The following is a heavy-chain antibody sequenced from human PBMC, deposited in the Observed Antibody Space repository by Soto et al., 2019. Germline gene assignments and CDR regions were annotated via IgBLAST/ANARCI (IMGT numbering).Heavy chain of an antibody. J-gene: IGHJ5*02. CDR3: ARHKKTSSRWFDP. CDR2: IYYSGST. V-gene: IGHV4-39*01. Sequence: QLQLQESGPGLVKPSETLSLTCTVSGGSISSSSYYWGWIRQPPGKGLEWIGSIYYSGSTYYNPSLKSRVTISVDTSKNQFSLKLSSVTAADTAVYYCARHKKTSSRWFDPWGQGTLVTVSS. CDR1: GGSISSSSYY. D-gene: IGHD2-2*01.